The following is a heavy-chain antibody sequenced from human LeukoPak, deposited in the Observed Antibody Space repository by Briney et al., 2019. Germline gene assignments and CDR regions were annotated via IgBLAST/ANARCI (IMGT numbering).Heavy chain of an antibody. CDR1: GFTFSSYA. CDR3: AKDLYYDILTGYFDY. D-gene: IGHD3-9*01. CDR2: ISGSGGST. Sequence: GGSLRLSCAASGFTFSSYAMSWVRQAPGKGLEWVSAISGSGGSTYYADSVKGRFTISRDNSKNTLYLQMNSLRAEDTAVYYCAKDLYYDILTGYFDYWGQGTLVTVSS. J-gene: IGHJ4*02. V-gene: IGHV3-23*01.